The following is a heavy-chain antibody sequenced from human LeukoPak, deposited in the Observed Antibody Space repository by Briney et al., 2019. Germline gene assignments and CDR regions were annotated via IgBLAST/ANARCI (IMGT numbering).Heavy chain of an antibody. CDR1: GFTFSSYA. V-gene: IGHV3-23*01. D-gene: IGHD3-10*01. J-gene: IGHJ4*02. CDR2: ISGSGGST. Sequence: GGSLRLSCAASGFTFSSYAMSWVRQAPGKGLEWVSAISGSGGSTYYADSVKGRFTISRDNSKNTLCLQMNSLRAEDTAVYYCAKDLVSGMVRGVTFDYWGQGTLVTVSS. CDR3: AKDLVSGMVRGVTFDY.